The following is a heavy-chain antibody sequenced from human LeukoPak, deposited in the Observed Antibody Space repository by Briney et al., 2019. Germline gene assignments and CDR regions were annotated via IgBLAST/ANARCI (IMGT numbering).Heavy chain of an antibody. CDR3: ARVNSYGYGDAFHI. J-gene: IGHJ3*02. CDR2: IYSGGST. Sequence: ETLSLTCTVSGGSISSYYWSWVRQAPGKGLEWVSVIYSGGSTYYADSVKGRFTISRDNSKNTLYLQMNSLRAEDTAVYYCARVNSYGYGDAFHIWGQGTMVTVSS. V-gene: IGHV3-53*01. CDR1: GGSISSYY. D-gene: IGHD5-18*01.